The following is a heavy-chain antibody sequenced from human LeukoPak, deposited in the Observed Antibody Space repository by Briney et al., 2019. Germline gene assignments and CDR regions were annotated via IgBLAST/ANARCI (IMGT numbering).Heavy chain of an antibody. Sequence: ASVKVSCKASGYTFTTYYIHWVRQAPGQGLEWMGVINPSGGSTTYAQKFQGRVTMTRDTSTSTVYMELSSLRSEDTAVYYCARPGATTGYSSGWYSYWGQGTLVTVSS. D-gene: IGHD6-19*01. V-gene: IGHV1-46*01. CDR2: INPSGGST. J-gene: IGHJ4*02. CDR3: ARPGATTGYSSGWYSY. CDR1: GYTFTTYY.